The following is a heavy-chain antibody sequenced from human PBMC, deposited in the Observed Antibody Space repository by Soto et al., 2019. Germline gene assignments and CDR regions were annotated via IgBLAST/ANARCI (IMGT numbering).Heavy chain of an antibody. V-gene: IGHV3-30-3*01. CDR1: GFTFSSYA. D-gene: IGHD5-12*01. Sequence: QVQLVESGGGVVQPGRSLRLSCAASGFTFSSYAMHWVRQAPGKGLEWGAVISYDGSNKYYADSVKGRFTISRDNSKNTLYLQMNSLRAEDTAVYYCASEWLTEYWGQGTLVTVSS. J-gene: IGHJ4*02. CDR3: ASEWLTEY. CDR2: ISYDGSNK.